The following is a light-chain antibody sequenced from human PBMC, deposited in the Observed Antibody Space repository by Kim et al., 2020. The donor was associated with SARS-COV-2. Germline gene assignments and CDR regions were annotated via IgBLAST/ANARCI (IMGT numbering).Light chain of an antibody. CDR1: QSVSSY. Sequence: LSPGERATLSCRASQSVSSYLAWYQQKPGQAPRLLIHATSSRSTGIPDRFSGSGSGTDFTLTISRLEPEDFAVYYCQQYDSSPITFGQGTRLEIK. J-gene: IGKJ5*01. CDR2: ATS. CDR3: QQYDSSPIT. V-gene: IGKV3-20*01.